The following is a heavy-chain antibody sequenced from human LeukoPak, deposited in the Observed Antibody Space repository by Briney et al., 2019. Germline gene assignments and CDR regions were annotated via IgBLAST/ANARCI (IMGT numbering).Heavy chain of an antibody. Sequence: ASVKVSCKASGYTFTSYYMHWGRQAPGQGLGWMGIINPSGGSTSYAQKSQGRVTITADKSTSTAYMELSSLRSEDTAVYYCARDKNIAVDYNWFDPWGQGTLVTVSS. CDR1: GYTFTSYY. D-gene: IGHD6-19*01. CDR3: ARDKNIAVDYNWFDP. CDR2: INPSGGST. V-gene: IGHV1-46*01. J-gene: IGHJ5*02.